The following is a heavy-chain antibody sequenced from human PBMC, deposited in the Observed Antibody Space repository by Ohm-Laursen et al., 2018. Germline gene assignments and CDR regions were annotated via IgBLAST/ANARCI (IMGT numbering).Heavy chain of an antibody. J-gene: IGHJ3*02. CDR1: DGSISSINYF. V-gene: IGHV4-39*01. D-gene: IGHD3-22*01. Sequence: PSETLSLTCTVSDGSISSINYFWGWIRQPPGGGLEWLGSIFYDGKTYFNPPLKSRVSISPDTSKNQFSLGLPSVTAADTAMYYCVRHTDRIVVNGFDIWGRGTMITVSS. CDR2: IFYDGKT. CDR3: VRHTDRIVVNGFDI.